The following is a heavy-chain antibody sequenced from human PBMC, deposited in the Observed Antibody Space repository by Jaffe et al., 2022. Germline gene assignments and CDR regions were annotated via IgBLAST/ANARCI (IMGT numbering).Heavy chain of an antibody. CDR3: ARPLRFFDLWPLDV. D-gene: IGHD3-9*01. Sequence: QVQLQESGPGLVKPSETLSLTCTVSGGSISSYYWSWIRQPPGKGLEWIGYIYYSGSTNYNPSLKSRVTISVDTSKNQFSLKLSSVTAADTAVYYCARPLRFFDLWPLDVWGKGTTVTVSS. CDR2: IYYSGST. V-gene: IGHV4-59*01. CDR1: GGSISSYY. J-gene: IGHJ6*04.